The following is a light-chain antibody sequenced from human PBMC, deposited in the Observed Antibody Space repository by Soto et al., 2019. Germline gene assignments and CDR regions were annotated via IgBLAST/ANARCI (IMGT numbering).Light chain of an antibody. V-gene: IGLV2-14*01. J-gene: IGLJ2*01. CDR1: SSDVGGYNY. CDR2: EVS. Sequence: QSVLTQPASVSGSPGQSITISCTGTSSDVGGYNYVSWYQQHPGKAPKLMIYEVSNRPSGVSNRFSGSKSGNTASLTISGLQAEDEDDYYCSSYTSSSPLVVFGGGTKVTVL. CDR3: SSYTSSSPLVV.